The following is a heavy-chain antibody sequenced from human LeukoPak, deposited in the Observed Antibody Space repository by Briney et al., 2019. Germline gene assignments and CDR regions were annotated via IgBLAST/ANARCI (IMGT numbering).Heavy chain of an antibody. CDR1: GFTFSSYG. CDR2: ISYDGSNK. V-gene: IGHV3-30*03. D-gene: IGHD6-6*01. J-gene: IGHJ4*02. CDR3: ARFDRSYYFDY. Sequence: PGGSLRLSCAASGFTFSSYGMHWVRQAPGKGLEWVAVISYDGSNKYYADSVKGRFTISRDNSKNTLYLQMNSLRAEDTAVYYCARFDRSYYFDYWGQGTLVTVSS.